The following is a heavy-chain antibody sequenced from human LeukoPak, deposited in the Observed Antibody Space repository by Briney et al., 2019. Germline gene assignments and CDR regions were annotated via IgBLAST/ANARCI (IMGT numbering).Heavy chain of an antibody. J-gene: IGHJ3*02. CDR3: ARDPSYGDSKRGGLRQGAFDI. CDR2: ISAYYGNP. CDR1: GYTLTSYG. D-gene: IGHD4-17*01. V-gene: IGHV1-18*01. Sequence: ASVKVSCKTSGYTLTSYGIVGVCQAPGQRLEWMRWISAYYGNPNYAQKLQGRVTMTTDTSTSTAYMVLTSLRSDDTAVYYCARDPSYGDSKRGGLRQGAFDIWGQGTMVTVSS.